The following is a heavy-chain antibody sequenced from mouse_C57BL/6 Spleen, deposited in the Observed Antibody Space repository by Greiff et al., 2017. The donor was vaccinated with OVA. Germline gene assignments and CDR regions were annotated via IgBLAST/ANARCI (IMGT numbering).Heavy chain of an antibody. CDR2: IDPSDSYT. J-gene: IGHJ2*01. CDR3: ARGYGNYAVY. Sequence: QVQLQQPGAELVKPGASVKLSCKASGYTFTSYWMQWVKQRPGQGLEWIGEIDPSDSYTNYNQKFKGKATLTVDTSSSTAYMQLSSLTSEDSAVYDCARGYGNYAVYWGQGTTLTVSS. CDR1: GYTFTSYW. D-gene: IGHD2-10*02. V-gene: IGHV1-50*01.